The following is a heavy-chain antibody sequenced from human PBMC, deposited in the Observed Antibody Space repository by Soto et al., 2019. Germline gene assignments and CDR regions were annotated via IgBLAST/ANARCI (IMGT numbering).Heavy chain of an antibody. Sequence: SETLSLTCTVSGGSISCYYWSWIRQPPGKGLEWIGYIYYSGSTNYNPSLKSRVTISVDTSKNQFSLKLSSVTAADTAVYYCARRVSSDHRFDPWGQGTLVTVSS. V-gene: IGHV4-59*08. D-gene: IGHD6-6*01. CDR2: IYYSGST. CDR1: GGSISCYY. J-gene: IGHJ5*02. CDR3: ARRVSSDHRFDP.